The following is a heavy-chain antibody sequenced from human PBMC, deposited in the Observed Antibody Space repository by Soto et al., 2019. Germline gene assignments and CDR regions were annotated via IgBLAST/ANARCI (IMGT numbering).Heavy chain of an antibody. CDR2: IYSSGST. J-gene: IGHJ5*02. V-gene: IGHV4-59*01. CDR1: GRSMNNDI. D-gene: IGHD2-21*02. CDR3: ARRAVAVSTIREDNWLDP. Sequence: SETLSLTCTVPGRSMNNDIWNWIRQPPGKGLEWIGHIYSSGSTKYNPSLESRITISVDTSKNQFSLKLISMASADTAIYFCARRAVAVSTIREDNWLDPWGQGTLVSVSS.